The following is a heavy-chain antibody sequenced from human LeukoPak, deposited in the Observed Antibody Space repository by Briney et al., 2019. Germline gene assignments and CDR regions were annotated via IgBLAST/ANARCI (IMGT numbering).Heavy chain of an antibody. D-gene: IGHD6-13*01. CDR3: ARGVYIAAAQYGY. CDR2: IYYSGTT. V-gene: IGHV4-59*11. Sequence: SETLSLICTVSGGSISSHYWSWIRQPPGKGLEWIGYIYYSGTTNYNPSLKSRVTISVDTSKNQFSLKLSSVTAADTAVYYCARGVYIAAAQYGYWGQGTLVTVSS. J-gene: IGHJ4*02. CDR1: GGSISSHY.